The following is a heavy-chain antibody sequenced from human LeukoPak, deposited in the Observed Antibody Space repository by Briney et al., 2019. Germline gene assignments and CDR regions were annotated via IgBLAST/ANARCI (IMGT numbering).Heavy chain of an antibody. CDR3: ARDWLNGSGNLDY. CDR1: GFTFSNYG. CDR2: IWYDGNNQ. V-gene: IGHV3-33*01. Sequence: GGSLRLSCAASGFTFSNYGIHWVRQAPGKGLEWVAVIWYDGNNQYYADSVKGRFTISRDNSKNTLYLQMNSLRAEDTAVYYCARDWLNGSGNLDYWGQGTLVTVSS. J-gene: IGHJ4*02. D-gene: IGHD3-10*01.